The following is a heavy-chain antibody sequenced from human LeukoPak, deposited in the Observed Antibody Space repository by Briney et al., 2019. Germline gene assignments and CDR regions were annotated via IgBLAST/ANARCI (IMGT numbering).Heavy chain of an antibody. D-gene: IGHD2-15*01. V-gene: IGHV4-59*01. CDR1: GGSISSYY. J-gene: IGHJ4*02. Sequence: SESLSLTCTVSGGSISSYYWSWIQQPPGKGLEWIGYIYYSGSTNYNPSPKSRVTISVDTSKNQLSLKLSSVTAADTAVYYCARDRCSGGSCYSDYWGQGTLVTVSS. CDR2: IYYSGST. CDR3: ARDRCSGGSCYSDY.